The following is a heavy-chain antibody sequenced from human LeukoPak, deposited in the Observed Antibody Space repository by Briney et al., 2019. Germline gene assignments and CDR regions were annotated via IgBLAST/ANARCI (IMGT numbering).Heavy chain of an antibody. V-gene: IGHV1-69*13. Sequence: GASVKVSCKASGGTFSSYAISWVQQAPGQGLEWMGRIIPIFGTANYAQKFQGRVTITADESTSTAYMELSSLRSEDTAVYYCARCLWIKCYFDYWGQGTLVTVSS. J-gene: IGHJ4*02. CDR3: ARCLWIKCYFDY. D-gene: IGHD5-12*01. CDR2: IIPIFGTA. CDR1: GGTFSSYA.